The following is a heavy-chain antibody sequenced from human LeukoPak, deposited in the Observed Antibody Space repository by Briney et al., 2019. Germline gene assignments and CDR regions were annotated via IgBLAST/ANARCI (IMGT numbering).Heavy chain of an antibody. CDR3: ARDWTSSSPIVLMVYGHDY. Sequence: PGRSLRLSCAASGFTFSSYGMPWVRQAPGKGLEWVADLSYDGTNKYYIDSVKGRFTISRDNSKNTLYLQMNSLRAEDTAVYYCARDWTSSSPIVLMVYGHDYWGQGTLVTVSS. D-gene: IGHD2-8*01. V-gene: IGHV3-33*05. CDR1: GFTFSSYG. J-gene: IGHJ4*02. CDR2: LSYDGTNK.